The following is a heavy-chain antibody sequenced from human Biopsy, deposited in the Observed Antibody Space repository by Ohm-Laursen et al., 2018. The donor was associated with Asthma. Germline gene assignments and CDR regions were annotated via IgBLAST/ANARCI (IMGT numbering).Heavy chain of an antibody. Sequence: SVKVSCKASGYSFARHGINWVRQAPGQRLEWMGWVNTDNGNTKYSQKFQGRVTMTRDTSASTAYMELRSLRSEDTATYYCARTYYDFLTGQVKDVFGVWGQGTMVTVSS. V-gene: IGHV1-3*04. D-gene: IGHD3-9*01. J-gene: IGHJ3*01. CDR2: VNTDNGNT. CDR1: GYSFARHG. CDR3: ARTYYDFLTGQVKDVFGV.